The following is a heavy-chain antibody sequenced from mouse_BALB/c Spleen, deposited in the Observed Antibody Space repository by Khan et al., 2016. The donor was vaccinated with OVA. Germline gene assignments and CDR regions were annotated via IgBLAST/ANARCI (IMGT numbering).Heavy chain of an antibody. J-gene: IGHJ1*01. CDR2: ISTYYGDA. CDR1: GYTFTDYA. CDR3: ARDYDSSYRYFDV. Sequence: QVQLQQSGAELVRPGVSVKISCKGSGYTFTDYAMHWVKQSHAKSLEWIGVISTYYGDANYNQKFKGKATMPVDKSSSTAYMELGRLTSEDSAIYYCARDYDSSYRYFDVWGAGTTVTVSS. V-gene: IGHV1S137*01. D-gene: IGHD1-1*01.